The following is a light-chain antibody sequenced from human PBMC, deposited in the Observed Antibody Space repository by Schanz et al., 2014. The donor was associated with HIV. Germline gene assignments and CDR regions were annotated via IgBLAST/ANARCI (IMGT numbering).Light chain of an antibody. CDR2: EVT. V-gene: IGLV2-8*01. Sequence: QSALTQPPSASGSPGQSVTISCTGTSSDVGAYNYVSWYQQHPGKAPKLMIYEVTKRPSGVPDRFSGSKSGNTASLTVSGLQAEDEADYYCSSYAGSGNLGVFGGGTKLT. CDR1: SSDVGAYNY. J-gene: IGLJ2*01. CDR3: SSYAGSGNLGV.